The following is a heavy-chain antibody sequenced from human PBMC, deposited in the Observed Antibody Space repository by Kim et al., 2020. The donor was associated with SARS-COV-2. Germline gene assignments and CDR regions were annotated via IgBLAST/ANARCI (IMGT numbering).Heavy chain of an antibody. CDR2: INHSGST. V-gene: IGHV4-34*01. CDR3: ARTHSSSWADPNTPKNWFDP. CDR1: GGSFSGYY. J-gene: IGHJ5*02. D-gene: IGHD6-13*01. Sequence: SETLSLTCAVYGGSFSGYYWSWIRQPPGKGLEWIGEINHSGSTNYNPSLKSRVTISVDTSKNQFSLKLSSVTAADTAVYYCARTHSSSWADPNTPKNWFDPWGQGTLVTVSS.